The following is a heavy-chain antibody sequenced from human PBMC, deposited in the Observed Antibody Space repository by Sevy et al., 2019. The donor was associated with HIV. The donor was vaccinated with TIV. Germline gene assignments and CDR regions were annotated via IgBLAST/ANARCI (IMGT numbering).Heavy chain of an antibody. CDR2: ISGSGGST. CDR1: GVTISNYA. V-gene: IGHV3-23*01. D-gene: IGHD3-22*01. Sequence: GGSLRLSCATSGVTISNYAMNWVRQAPGKGLEWVSGISGSGGSTYYAHSVKGRFTISRDNSKNTLYLQMNSLRAEDTAVYYCAKDSYFDNTLFDYWGQGTLVTVSS. CDR3: AKDSYFDNTLFDY. J-gene: IGHJ4*02.